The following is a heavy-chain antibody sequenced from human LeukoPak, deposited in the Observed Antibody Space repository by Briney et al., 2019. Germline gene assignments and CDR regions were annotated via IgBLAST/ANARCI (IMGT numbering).Heavy chain of an antibody. CDR2: IKTDGSEK. Sequence: GGSLRLSCEASGFTFSSYWMSWVRQAPGKGLEWVANIKTDGSEKYYVDSVKGRFTISRDNAKNSLYLQMNSLRAEDTAVYYCAKVDYGDYLVGAFDIWGQGTMVTVSS. V-gene: IGHV3-7*03. J-gene: IGHJ3*02. CDR3: AKVDYGDYLVGAFDI. CDR1: GFTFSSYW. D-gene: IGHD4-17*01.